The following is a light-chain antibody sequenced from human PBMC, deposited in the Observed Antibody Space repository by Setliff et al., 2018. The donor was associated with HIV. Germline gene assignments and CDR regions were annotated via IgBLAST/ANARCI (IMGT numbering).Light chain of an antibody. CDR1: SDDAGTYNY. Sequence: ALTQPASVSGSPGQSIAISCTGTSDDAGTYNYISWYQQHPGKAPKLMIYEVSNRPSGVSNRFSGSKSGNTASLTISGLQAEDEADYYCSSYTSSSTLIFGTGTKVTV. V-gene: IGLV2-14*01. CDR2: EVS. CDR3: SSYTSSSTLI. J-gene: IGLJ1*01.